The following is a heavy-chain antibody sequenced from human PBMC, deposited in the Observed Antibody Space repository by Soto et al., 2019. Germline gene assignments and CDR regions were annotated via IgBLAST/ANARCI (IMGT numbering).Heavy chain of an antibody. D-gene: IGHD1-1*01. J-gene: IGHJ6*02. Sequence: GGSLRLSCEVSGFTLTSYGMNWVRQAPDKGLEWVSTIGRGGDTYYADSVKGRFTISRDNSKNTLFLQMNSLRAEDMALYFCAKDGTTTGIHYYAMDVWGQGTTVTVSS. CDR3: AKDGTTTGIHYYAMDV. CDR1: GFTLTSYG. V-gene: IGHV3-23*01. CDR2: IGRGGDT.